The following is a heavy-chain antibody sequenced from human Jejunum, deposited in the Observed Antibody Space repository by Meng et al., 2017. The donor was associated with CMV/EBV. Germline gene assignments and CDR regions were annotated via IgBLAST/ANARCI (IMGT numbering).Heavy chain of an antibody. V-gene: IGHV1-2*02. CDR2: LRPYTSDT. Sequence: EYPFPGCYVRWVGQAPGQGLEWMGCLRPYTSDTDETQKFQGRVTMARDTSTKTAYMKLTRLRSDDTALYYCAKDAGSFQDYYFDYWGQGTLVTVSS. J-gene: IGHJ4*02. D-gene: IGHD1-26*01. CDR3: AKDAGSFQDYYFDY. CDR1: EYPFPGCY.